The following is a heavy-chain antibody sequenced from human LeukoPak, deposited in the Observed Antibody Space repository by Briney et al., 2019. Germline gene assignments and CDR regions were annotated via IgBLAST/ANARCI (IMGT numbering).Heavy chain of an antibody. Sequence: GGSLRLSCAASGFTFTSYWMHWVRQAPGKGLVWVSRVNSDGSSTTYADSVKGRFTISRDNAKNTLYLQMNSLRAEDTAVYYCAKDLLKYSGYDWGAFDIWGQGTMVTVSS. V-gene: IGHV3-74*01. D-gene: IGHD5-12*01. CDR1: GFTFTSYW. CDR3: AKDLLKYSGYDWGAFDI. CDR2: VNSDGSST. J-gene: IGHJ3*02.